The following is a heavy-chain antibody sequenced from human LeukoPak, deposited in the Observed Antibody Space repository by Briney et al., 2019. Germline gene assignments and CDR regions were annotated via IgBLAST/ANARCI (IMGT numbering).Heavy chain of an antibody. V-gene: IGHV4-30-4*08. D-gene: IGHD3-9*01. Sequence: SETLSLTCTVSGGSISSGDYYWSWIRQPPGKGLEWIGYIYYSGSTYYNPSLKSRVTISVDTSKNQFSLKLSSVTAADTAVYYCARDNYDILTGYPYYFDYWGRGTLVTVFS. CDR2: IYYSGST. J-gene: IGHJ4*02. CDR3: ARDNYDILTGYPYYFDY. CDR1: GGSISSGDYY.